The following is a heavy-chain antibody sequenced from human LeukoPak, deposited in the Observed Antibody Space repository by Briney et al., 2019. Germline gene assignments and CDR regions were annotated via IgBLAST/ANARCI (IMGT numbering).Heavy chain of an antibody. J-gene: IGHJ4*02. CDR1: GFTFSSYA. CDR2: ISGSGGST. CDR3: AKVTTRHLEIVVVDY. V-gene: IGHV3-23*01. D-gene: IGHD2-21*01. Sequence: GGSLRLSCAASGFTFSSYAMSWVRQAPGKGLEWVPAISGSGGSTYYADSVKGRFTISRDNSKNTLYLQMNSLRAEDTAVYYCAKVTTRHLEIVVVDYWGQGTLVTVSS.